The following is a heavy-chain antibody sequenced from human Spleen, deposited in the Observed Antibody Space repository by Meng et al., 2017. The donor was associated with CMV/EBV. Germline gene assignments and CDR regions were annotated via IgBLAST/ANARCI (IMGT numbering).Heavy chain of an antibody. CDR2: IQYDGSTK. J-gene: IGHJ6*02. CDR1: GFTFSYYG. CDR3: ARDIVVVPAAILDSYGMDV. Sequence: GESLKISCEASGFTFSYYGMHWVRQAPGKGLDWVAFIQYDGSTKYYGESVKGRFTISRDNSQNTLYLQMSSLRAEDTAVYYCARDIVVVPAAILDSYGMDVWGQGTTVTVSS. D-gene: IGHD2-2*02. V-gene: IGHV3-30*02.